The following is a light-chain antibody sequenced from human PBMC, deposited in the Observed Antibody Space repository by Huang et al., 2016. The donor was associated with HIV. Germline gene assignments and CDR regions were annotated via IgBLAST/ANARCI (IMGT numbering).Light chain of an antibody. CDR2: GTS. J-gene: IGKJ4*01. V-gene: IGKV3-15*01. Sequence: EIVMTQSPATLSVSPGERATLSCRASQSVSTNLAWYQQKAGQAPRFLMYGTSTRATGVPARFSGSGSGTEFTLTISSLQSEDFAVYYCQQYNNWPPLTFGGGTRVEIK. CDR1: QSVSTN. CDR3: QQYNNWPPLT.